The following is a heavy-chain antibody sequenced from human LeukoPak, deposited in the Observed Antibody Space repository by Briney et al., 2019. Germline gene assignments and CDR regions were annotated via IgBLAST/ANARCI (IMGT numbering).Heavy chain of an antibody. J-gene: IGHJ4*02. Sequence: PSETLSLTWTVAGASVSNYYWSWIRQPPGKGLEWIGYFSYSGSTNYNPSLKSRVTISVDTSKNQFSLKLSSVTAADTAVYYCARGPLDSGYTYFDYWGQGPLVSVAS. CDR1: GASVSNYY. CDR2: FSYSGST. V-gene: IGHV4-59*02. D-gene: IGHD5-12*01. CDR3: ARGPLDSGYTYFDY.